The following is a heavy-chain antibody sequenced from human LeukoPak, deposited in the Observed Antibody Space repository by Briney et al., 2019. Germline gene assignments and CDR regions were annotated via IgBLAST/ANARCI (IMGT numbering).Heavy chain of an antibody. J-gene: IGHJ4*02. V-gene: IGHV1-2*02. Sequence: ASVKVSCKASGYTFTGYYMHWVRQAPGQGLEWMGWINPNSGGTNYAQKFQGRVTMTRNTSISTAYMELSSLRSEDTAVYYCARGSYLLDYWGQGTLVTVSS. CDR2: INPNSGGT. CDR1: GYTFTGYY. CDR3: ARGSYLLDY. D-gene: IGHD3-10*01.